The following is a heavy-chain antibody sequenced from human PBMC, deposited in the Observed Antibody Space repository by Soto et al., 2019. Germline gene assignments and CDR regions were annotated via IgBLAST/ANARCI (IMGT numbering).Heavy chain of an antibody. V-gene: IGHV1-69*12. CDR3: AIPAALSHPYYYYYGMDV. Sequence: QVQLVQSGAEVKKPGSSVKVSCKASGGTFSSYAISWVRQAPGQGLEWMGGIIPIFGTANYAQKFQGRVTITADESTSTAYMELSSLRSEDTAVSYCAIPAALSHPYYYYYGMDVWGQGTTVTVSS. J-gene: IGHJ6*02. CDR2: IIPIFGTA. D-gene: IGHD2-2*01. CDR1: GGTFSSYA.